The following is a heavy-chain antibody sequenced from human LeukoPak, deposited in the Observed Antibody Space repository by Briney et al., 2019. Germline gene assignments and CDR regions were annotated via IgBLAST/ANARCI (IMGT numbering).Heavy chain of an antibody. Sequence: GESLKISCKGSGYSFTNYWIAWVRQMPGKGLAWMGVINPGDSEIRYSPSFQGQVTISADKSISTAYLQWSSLAASDTAMVYCARHHLGTNRDWGQGTLVTVSS. V-gene: IGHV5-51*01. D-gene: IGHD1-7*01. J-gene: IGHJ4*02. CDR3: ARHHLGTNRD. CDR2: INPGDSEI. CDR1: GYSFTNYW.